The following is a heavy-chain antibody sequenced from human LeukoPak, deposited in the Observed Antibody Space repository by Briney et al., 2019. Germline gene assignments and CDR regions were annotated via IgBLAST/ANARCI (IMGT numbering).Heavy chain of an antibody. CDR1: GFTFSSYS. CDR3: AGDSSGWYEPDY. CDR2: ISSSSSYI. D-gene: IGHD6-19*01. J-gene: IGHJ4*02. V-gene: IGHV3-21*01. Sequence: GGSLRLSCAASGFTFSSYSMNWVRQAPGKGLEWVSSISSSSSYIYYADSVKGRFTISRDNAKNSLYLQMNSLRAEDTAVYYCAGDSSGWYEPDYWGQGTLVTVSS.